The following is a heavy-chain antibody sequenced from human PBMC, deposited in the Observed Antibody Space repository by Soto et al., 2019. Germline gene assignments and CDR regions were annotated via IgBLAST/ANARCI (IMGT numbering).Heavy chain of an antibody. D-gene: IGHD1-26*01. CDR3: ARARGGELAPYFDY. CDR2: IIPIFGTA. V-gene: IGHV1-69*06. CDR1: GGTFSSYA. Sequence: QVQLVQSGAEVKKPGSSVKVSCKASGGTFSSYAISWVRQAPGQGLEWMGGIIPIFGTANYAQKFQGRVMITADKSTSTAYMELSSLRSEDTAVYYCARARGGELAPYFDYWGQGTLVTVSS. J-gene: IGHJ4*02.